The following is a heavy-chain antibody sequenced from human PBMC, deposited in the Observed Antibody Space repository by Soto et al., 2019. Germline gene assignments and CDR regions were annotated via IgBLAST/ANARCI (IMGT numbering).Heavy chain of an antibody. J-gene: IGHJ4*02. V-gene: IGHV3-48*01. CDR2: ISSSSSTI. D-gene: IGHD4-17*01. CDR1: GFTFSSYG. Sequence: TGGSLRLSCXVAGFTFSSYGMNWVRQAPGKGLEWVSCISSSSSTIYYADSVKGRFTISRDNAKNTLYLQMNSLRAEDTAVYYCARESTTEWYFDYWGQGTLVTVSS. CDR3: ARESTTEWYFDY.